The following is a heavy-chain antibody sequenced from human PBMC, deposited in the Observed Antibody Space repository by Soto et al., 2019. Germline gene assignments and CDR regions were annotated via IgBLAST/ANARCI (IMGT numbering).Heavy chain of an antibody. D-gene: IGHD3-22*01. CDR3: STRAYDTNGYYRFDP. CDR1: GGSISGFY. V-gene: IGHV4-4*07. Sequence: SETLSLTCTVAGGSISGFYWSWVRQPAGKGLEWIGRIYSSGATKYNPSLRNRVTMSVDTPTDQFSLTLSAVTAADTAMYYCSTRAYDTNGYYRFDPWGQGTLVTVSS. CDR2: IYSSGAT. J-gene: IGHJ5*01.